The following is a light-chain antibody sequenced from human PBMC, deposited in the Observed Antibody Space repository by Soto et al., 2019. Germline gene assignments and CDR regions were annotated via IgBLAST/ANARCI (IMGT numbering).Light chain of an antibody. J-gene: IGKJ5*01. CDR3: QQYNNWPPIT. CDR1: QSVSTN. V-gene: IGKV3-15*01. CDR2: GAS. Sequence: EIVMTQTPATLSVSPGESATLSCRASQSVSTNLAWYQQRPGQAPRLLIHGASTRATGIPARFSGSGSGTEFTLTISSLQSEDFAVYYCQQYNNWPPITFGQGTRLEIK.